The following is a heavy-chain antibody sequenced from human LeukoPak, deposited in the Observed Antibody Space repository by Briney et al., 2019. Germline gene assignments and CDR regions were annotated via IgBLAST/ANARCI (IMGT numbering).Heavy chain of an antibody. CDR1: GFTFSSYW. Sequence: GGSLRLSCAASGFTFSSYWMHWVRQAPGKGLVWVSRINSDGSSTSYADSVKGRFTISRDNSKNTLYLQMNSLRAEDTAVYYCAKDAPADIVVYYFDYWGQGALVTVSS. J-gene: IGHJ4*02. CDR2: INSDGSST. CDR3: AKDAPADIVVYYFDY. V-gene: IGHV3-74*01. D-gene: IGHD2-15*01.